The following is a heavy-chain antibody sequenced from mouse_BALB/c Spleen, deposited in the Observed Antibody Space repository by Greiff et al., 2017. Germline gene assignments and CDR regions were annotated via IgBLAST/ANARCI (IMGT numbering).Heavy chain of an antibody. CDR2: ISSGGGST. CDR1: GFAFSSYD. V-gene: IGHV5-12-1*01. J-gene: IGHJ3*01. Sequence: VQLKESGGDLVKPGGSLKLSCAASGFAFSSYDMSWVRQTPEKRLEWVAYISSGGGSTYYPDTVKGRFTISRDNAKNTLYLQMSSLKSEDTAMYYCARHEGNSAWFAYWGQGTLVTVSA. CDR3: ARHEGNSAWFAY. D-gene: IGHD2-1*01.